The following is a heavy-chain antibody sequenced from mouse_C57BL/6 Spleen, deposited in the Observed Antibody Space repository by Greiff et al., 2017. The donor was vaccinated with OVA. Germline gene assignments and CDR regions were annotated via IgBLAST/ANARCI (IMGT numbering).Heavy chain of an antibody. CDR3: ARGAQAYFDY. CDR1: GYTFTSYW. Sequence: VQLQQPGAELVKPGASVKLSCKASGYTFTSYWMQWVKQRPGQGLEWIGEIDPSDSYTNYNQKFKGKATLTVDTSSSTAYMQLSSLTSEDSAVYYCARGAQAYFDYWGQGTTLTVSS. D-gene: IGHD3-2*02. J-gene: IGHJ2*01. CDR2: IDPSDSYT. V-gene: IGHV1-50*01.